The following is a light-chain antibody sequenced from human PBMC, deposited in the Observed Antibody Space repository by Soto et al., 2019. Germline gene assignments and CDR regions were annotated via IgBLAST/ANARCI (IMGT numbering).Light chain of an antibody. CDR3: QKYDSAPWT. CDR2: ASS. V-gene: IGKV1-27*01. Sequence: DIQMTQSPSSLSASVGDRVTITCRASQGISKYLAWYQQKPGKAPKLLIYASSTLQSGVPSRFSGSGSGTDFTLTIITLQPEDVATYYCQKYDSAPWTFGQGTKVDIK. CDR1: QGISKY. J-gene: IGKJ1*01.